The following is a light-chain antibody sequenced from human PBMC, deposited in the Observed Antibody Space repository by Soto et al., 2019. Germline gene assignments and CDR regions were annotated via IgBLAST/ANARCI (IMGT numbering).Light chain of an antibody. CDR2: GAS. Sequence: EIVLTQSPGTLSLSPGERVTLSCRASQSVSSSYLAWYQQKPGQAPRLLIYGASSRATGIPDRFSGSGSGTDFTLTISRLEPEDSAVYNCQQYGSSPYTFGQGTKLEIK. CDR1: QSVSSSY. CDR3: QQYGSSPYT. V-gene: IGKV3-20*01. J-gene: IGKJ2*01.